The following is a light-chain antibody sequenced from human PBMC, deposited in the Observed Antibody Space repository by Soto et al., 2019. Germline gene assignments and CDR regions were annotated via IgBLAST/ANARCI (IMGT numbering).Light chain of an antibody. CDR2: LNSDGSH. CDR3: QTWGSGIRVV. CDR1: RGHSSYA. J-gene: IGLJ2*01. V-gene: IGLV4-69*01. Sequence: QSVLTQSPSASASLGASVKLTCARSRGHSSYAIAWHQQQPEKGPRYLMKLNSDGSHSKGDGIPDRFSGSSSGAERYLTISSLQSEDEADYYCQTWGSGIRVVFGGGTKLTVL.